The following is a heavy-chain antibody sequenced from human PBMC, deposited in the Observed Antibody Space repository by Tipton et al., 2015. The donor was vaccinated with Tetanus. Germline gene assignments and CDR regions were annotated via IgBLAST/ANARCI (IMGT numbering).Heavy chain of an antibody. CDR1: GGAFSRFA. CDR2: IIPTFTTV. Sequence: QSGAEVKKPGSSVKVSCKASGGAFSRFAISWVRQAPGQGLELMGTIIPTFTTVTYEQKFRGRVTITADGSTSTAYMELSSLTSDDTAVYFCARGHSPLYSWTVGYFHFWAQGKLVTVSS. CDR3: ARGHSPLYSWTVGYFHF. D-gene: IGHD1-20*01. J-gene: IGHJ4*02. V-gene: IGHV1-69*15.